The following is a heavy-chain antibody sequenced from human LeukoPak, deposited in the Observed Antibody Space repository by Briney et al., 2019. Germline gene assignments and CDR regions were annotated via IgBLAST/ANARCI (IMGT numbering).Heavy chain of an antibody. Sequence: ASVKVSCKASGYTFTGYYMHWVRQAPGQGXXXXXXXXXXSGXTXXXXXXXXXXXXXXXXXXXTAYMELSRLRSDDTAVYYCARDGSVTDTAMVIFDYWGQGTLVTVSS. CDR3: ARDGSVTDTAMVIFDY. V-gene: IGHV1-2*02. D-gene: IGHD5-18*01. CDR1: GYTFTGYY. J-gene: IGHJ4*02. CDR2: XXXXSGXT.